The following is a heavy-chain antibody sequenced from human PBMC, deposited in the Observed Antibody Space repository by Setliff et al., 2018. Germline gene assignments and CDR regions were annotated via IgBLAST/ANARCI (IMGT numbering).Heavy chain of an antibody. CDR2: INPNSGGR. CDR3: AGPFDVGPYPRPIDGLDL. CDR1: GYIFRDYY. J-gene: IGHJ3*01. V-gene: IGHV1-2*02. Sequence: ASVKVSCKASGYIFRDYYIHWVRQAPGQGLEWMGWINPNSGGREYAEAFQGRVTLTGDTSIRTAFMELSGLTTDDTAVYYCAGPFDVGPYPRPIDGLDLWGQGTRVPSPQ. D-gene: IGHD3-9*01.